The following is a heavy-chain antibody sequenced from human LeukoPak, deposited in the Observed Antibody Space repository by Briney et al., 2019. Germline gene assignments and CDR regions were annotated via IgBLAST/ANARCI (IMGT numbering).Heavy chain of an antibody. Sequence: SETLSLTCTVSGGSISSYYWSWIRQPPGKGLEWIGYIYYSGSTNYNPSLKSRVTISVDTSKNQFSLKLSSVTAADTDVYYCAREQEGDDAFDIWGQGTMVTVSS. CDR1: GGSISSYY. J-gene: IGHJ3*02. CDR3: AREQEGDDAFDI. V-gene: IGHV4-59*01. CDR2: IYYSGST. D-gene: IGHD3-16*01.